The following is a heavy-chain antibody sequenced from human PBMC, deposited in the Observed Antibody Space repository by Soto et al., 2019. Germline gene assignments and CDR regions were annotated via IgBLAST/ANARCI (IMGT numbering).Heavy chain of an antibody. V-gene: IGHV3-23*01. Sequence: GGSLRLSCADSEFAFSGDAMSWVRQAPGKGLEWVSAISGSGGSTYYADSVKGRFTISRDNSKNTLYLQMNSLRAEDTAVYYCAKQRDYYYYYGTDVWGQGTTVTVSS. CDR2: ISGSGGST. CDR3: AKQRDYYYYYGTDV. CDR1: EFAFSGDA. J-gene: IGHJ6*02.